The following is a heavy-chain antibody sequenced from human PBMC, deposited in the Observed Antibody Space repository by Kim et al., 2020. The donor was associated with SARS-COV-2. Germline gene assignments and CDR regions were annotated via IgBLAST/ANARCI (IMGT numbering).Heavy chain of an antibody. CDR2: IYHSGST. Sequence: SETLSLTCDVSGASISSSNWWSWVRQPPGKGLEWIGEIYHSGSTNYNPSLRSRVTISVDKSKNQFSLKLTSVTAADTALYYCARCPGDNSSFWFDPWGQGTLVTVSS. D-gene: IGHD2-15*01. J-gene: IGHJ5*02. V-gene: IGHV4-4*02. CDR3: ARCPGDNSSFWFDP. CDR1: GASISSSNW.